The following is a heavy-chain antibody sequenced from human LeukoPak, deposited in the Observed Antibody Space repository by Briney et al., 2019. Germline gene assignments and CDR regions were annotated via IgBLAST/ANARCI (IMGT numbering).Heavy chain of an antibody. CDR3: VRESGDYGSADMPGYYYYMDV. J-gene: IGHJ6*03. CDR2: IKEDGTEQ. Sequence: GGSLRLSCAVSGFIFSRHSMSWIRQASGKGLEWVAKIKEDGTEQYYVDSVKGRFTISRDNAKNTVYLQMTTLRAEDTALYYCVRESGDYGSADMPGYYYYMDVWAKGTTVIVSS. D-gene: IGHD3-10*01. V-gene: IGHV3-7*01. CDR1: GFIFSRHS.